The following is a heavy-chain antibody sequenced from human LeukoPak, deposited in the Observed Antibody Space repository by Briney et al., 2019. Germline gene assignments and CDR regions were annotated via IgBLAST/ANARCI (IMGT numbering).Heavy chain of an antibody. Sequence: GGSLRLSCAASGFTFSSYAMSWVRQAPGKGLEWVLAISGSGGSTYYADSAKGRFTISRDNSKNTLYLQMDSLRAEDTAVYYCAKTKLGYCSGGSCYSRHYRLDYWGQGTLVTVSS. J-gene: IGHJ4*02. V-gene: IGHV3-23*01. CDR1: GFTFSSYA. CDR3: AKTKLGYCSGGSCYSRHYRLDY. D-gene: IGHD2-15*01. CDR2: ISGSGGST.